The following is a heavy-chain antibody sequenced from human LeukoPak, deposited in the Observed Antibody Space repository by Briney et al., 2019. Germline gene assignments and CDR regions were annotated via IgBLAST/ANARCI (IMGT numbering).Heavy chain of an antibody. V-gene: IGHV3-30*18. J-gene: IGHJ4*02. CDR2: ITYDGITT. CDR1: GFTLSSCG. Sequence: GGSLRLSCVASGFTLSSCGMHWVRQAPGKGLEWVAVITYDGITTYSDDSVKGRFTISRDTSKSTLHLQMSNLRPEDTAVYFCVKEQGSGYYRTADYWGRGTLVTVSS. D-gene: IGHD3-10*01. CDR3: VKEQGSGYYRTADY.